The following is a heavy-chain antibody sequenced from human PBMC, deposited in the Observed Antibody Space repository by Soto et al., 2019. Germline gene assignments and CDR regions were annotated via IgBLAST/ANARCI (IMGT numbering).Heavy chain of an antibody. CDR2: IYPGDSDT. D-gene: IGHD3-10*01. CDR1: GYNFTSYW. Sequence: GESLKISCKGSGYNFTSYWIGWMRQMPGKGLECMGIIYPGDSDTRYSPSFQGQVTISADKSISTAYLQWSSLKASDTAMYYCAGGGVRGVITRTRDYYGMDVWGQGTTVTVSS. J-gene: IGHJ6*02. CDR3: AGGGVRGVITRTRDYYGMDV. V-gene: IGHV5-51*01.